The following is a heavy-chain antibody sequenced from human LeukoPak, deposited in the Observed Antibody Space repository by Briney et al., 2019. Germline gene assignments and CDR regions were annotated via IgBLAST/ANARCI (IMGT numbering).Heavy chain of an antibody. CDR1: GGSISSSSYY. J-gene: IGHJ6*02. D-gene: IGHD2/OR15-2a*01. CDR2: IYYSGST. Sequence: KTSETLSLTCTVSGGSISSSSYYWGWIRQPPGKGLEWIGSIYYSGSTYYNPSLKSRVTISVDTSKNQFSLKLSSVTAADTAVYYCARDSGFHAWNYYYGMDVWGQGTTVTVSS. V-gene: IGHV4-39*07. CDR3: ARDSGFHAWNYYYGMDV.